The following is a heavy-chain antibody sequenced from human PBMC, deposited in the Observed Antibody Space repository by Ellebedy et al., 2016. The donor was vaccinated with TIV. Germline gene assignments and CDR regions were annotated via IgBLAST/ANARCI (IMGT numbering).Heavy chain of an antibody. CDR2: IYHSGIT. CDR1: GYYISSGYY. J-gene: IGHJ6*02. Sequence: SETLSLTXSVSGYYISSGYYWGWIRQPPGKGLEWIASIYHSGITHYNPSLESRVTISVDKSKNQFSLKLSSVTAADTAVYYCARGGGFGESGGMDVWGQGTTVTVSS. V-gene: IGHV4-38-2*02. CDR3: ARGGGFGESGGMDV. D-gene: IGHD3-10*01.